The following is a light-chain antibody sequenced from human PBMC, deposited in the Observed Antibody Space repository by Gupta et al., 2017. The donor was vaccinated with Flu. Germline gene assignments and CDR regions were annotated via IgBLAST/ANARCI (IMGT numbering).Light chain of an antibody. Sequence: EIVLTQPPATLSLSPGERATLSCRASQSVGTYLAWYQQKPGQTPRLLIYDASNRATGIPARFSGSGSGTDLTLTISSLEPEDFAVYYCQKRSNWPPYTFGQGTRLEI. CDR1: QSVGTY. CDR2: DAS. J-gene: IGKJ2*01. CDR3: QKRSNWPPYT. V-gene: IGKV3-11*01.